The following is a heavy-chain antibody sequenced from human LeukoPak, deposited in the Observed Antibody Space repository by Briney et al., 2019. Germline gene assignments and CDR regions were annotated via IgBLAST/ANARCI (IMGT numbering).Heavy chain of an antibody. CDR2: IKQDGNEK. CDR3: ARIGEGRLDGYYHGLDV. CDR1: GFAFSTYG. V-gene: IGHV3-7*04. D-gene: IGHD4-17*01. Sequence: QPGGSLRLSCAASGFAFSTYGMTWVRQAPGKGLEWVATIKQDGNEKYYVDSVKGRFTISRDNDKNSLHLQMNSLRVEDTAVYFCARIGEGRLDGYYHGLDVWGRGTTVAVSS. J-gene: IGHJ6*02.